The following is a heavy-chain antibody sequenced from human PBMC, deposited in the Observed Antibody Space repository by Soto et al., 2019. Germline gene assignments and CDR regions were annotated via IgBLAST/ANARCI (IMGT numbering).Heavy chain of an antibody. J-gene: IGHJ6*02. Sequence: QITLKESGPTLVKPTQTLTLTCTFSGFSLSTRGVGVGWFRQPPGKALEWRALIYWDDDKRYSPSLKSRLTITKDTSKYHVVFTMTNMHPLDTATYYCAHSRCDGSCLLSYTSHYYSGIGVWGQGTTVTVSS. D-gene: IGHD2-15*01. CDR2: IYWDDDK. CDR1: GFSLSTRGVG. V-gene: IGHV2-5*02. CDR3: AHSRCDGSCLLSYTSHYYSGIGV.